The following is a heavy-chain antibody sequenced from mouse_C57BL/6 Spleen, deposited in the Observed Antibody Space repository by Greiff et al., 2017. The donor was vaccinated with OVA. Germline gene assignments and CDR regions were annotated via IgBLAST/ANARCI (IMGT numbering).Heavy chain of an antibody. J-gene: IGHJ2*01. CDR1: GYTFTSYT. Sequence: ESGAELARPGASVKMSCKASGYTFTSYTMHWVKQRPGQGLEWIGYINPSSGYTKYNQKFKDKATLTADKSSSTAYMQLSSLTSEDSAVYYCARLLVFDYWGQGTTLTVSS. V-gene: IGHV1-4*01. CDR2: INPSSGYT. CDR3: ARLLVFDY.